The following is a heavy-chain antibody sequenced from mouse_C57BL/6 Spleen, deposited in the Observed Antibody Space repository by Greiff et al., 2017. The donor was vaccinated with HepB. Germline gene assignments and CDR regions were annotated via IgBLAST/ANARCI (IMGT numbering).Heavy chain of an antibody. J-gene: IGHJ2*01. D-gene: IGHD4-1*01. CDR1: GYTFTSYW. Sequence: VQLQQPGAELVKPGASVKLSCKASGYTFTSYWMHWVKQRPGRGLEWIGRIDPNSGGTKYNEKFKSKATLTVDKTSRTAYMQLSSLTSEDSAVYSSSRDVSLLTGLFDYWGQGTTLTVSS. CDR3: SRDVSLLTGLFDY. V-gene: IGHV1-72*01. CDR2: IDPNSGGT.